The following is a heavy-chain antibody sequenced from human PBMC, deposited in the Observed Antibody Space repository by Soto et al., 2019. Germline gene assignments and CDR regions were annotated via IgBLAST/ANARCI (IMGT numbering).Heavy chain of an antibody. V-gene: IGHV3-23*01. D-gene: IGHD3-3*02. CDR3: AKAQVEMATISSFDY. CDR1: GFTFSTYA. Sequence: GFTFSTYAMSWVRQAPGKGLERVAVISGSGGGAYYADSVTGRFTISRDNSKNTLYLQMNTLRAEDTAVYYCAKAQVEMATISSFDYWGQGTLVTVSS. CDR2: ISGSGGGA. J-gene: IGHJ4*02.